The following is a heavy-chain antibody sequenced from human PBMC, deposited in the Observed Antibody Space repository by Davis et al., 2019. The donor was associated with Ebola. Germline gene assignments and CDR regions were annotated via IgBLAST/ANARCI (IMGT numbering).Heavy chain of an antibody. CDR1: GFSISGGYY. V-gene: IGHV4-59*08. CDR2: ISYTGST. J-gene: IGHJ5*02. CDR3: ARLYYGSGGYYNWFDP. Sequence: MPSETLSLTCTVSGFSISGGYYWSWIRQPPGKGLEWIGYISYTGSTNYNPSLKSRVTISVDTSKNQVSLRLSSVTAADTAVYYCARLYYGSGGYYNWFDPWGQGTLVTVSS. D-gene: IGHD3-10*01.